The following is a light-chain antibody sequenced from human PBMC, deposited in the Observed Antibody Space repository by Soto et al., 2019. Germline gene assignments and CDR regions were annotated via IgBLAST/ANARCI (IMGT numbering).Light chain of an antibody. Sequence: SYELTQPPSVSVAPVQAASITCGGNNIGSKSVHWYQQKPGQAPVLVVYDDSDRPSGIPERFSGSNSGNTATLTISRVEAGDEADYYCQVWDSSSDLLFGTGTKV. CDR1: NIGSKS. J-gene: IGLJ1*01. CDR3: QVWDSSSDLL. CDR2: DDS. V-gene: IGLV3-21*02.